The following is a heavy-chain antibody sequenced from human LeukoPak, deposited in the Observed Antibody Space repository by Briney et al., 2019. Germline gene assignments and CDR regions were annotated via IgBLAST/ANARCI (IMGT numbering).Heavy chain of an antibody. Sequence: PSETLSLTCTVSGGSISSGDFYWSWIRQPPGKGLEWIGYFFYSGSTYYNPSLKSRVTISVDTSKNQFSLKLSSVIAADTAVYYCARGAMVAATRSFYYGMDVWGQGITVTVSS. D-gene: IGHD2-15*01. J-gene: IGHJ6*02. CDR2: FFYSGST. CDR1: GGSISSGDFY. CDR3: ARGAMVAATRSFYYGMDV. V-gene: IGHV4-30-4*01.